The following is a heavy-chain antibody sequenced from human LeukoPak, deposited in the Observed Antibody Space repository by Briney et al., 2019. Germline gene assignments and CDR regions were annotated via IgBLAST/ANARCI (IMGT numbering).Heavy chain of an antibody. CDR1: GYIFTDYY. CDR3: ARARYCYTTSCPLDY. Sequence: TSVKVSCKASGYIFTDYYIHWERQAPGQGHEWMGRINPNSGGTIFAQKFQARVTMTSDTSISTAYMEVSGLESDDTAVYYCARARYCYTTSCPLDYWGQGTLVTVSS. V-gene: IGHV1-2*06. J-gene: IGHJ4*02. D-gene: IGHD2-2*01. CDR2: INPNSGGT.